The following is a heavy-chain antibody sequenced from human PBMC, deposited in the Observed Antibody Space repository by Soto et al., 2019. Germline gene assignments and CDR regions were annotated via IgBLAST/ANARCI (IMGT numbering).Heavy chain of an antibody. V-gene: IGHV3-15*01. CDR2: VKSKSDGETT. CDR1: GFTFTNAW. Sequence: EVQLVESGGGLVKPGESLRLSCAASGFTFTNAWMGWVRQAPGKGLEWVGRVKSKSDGETTDYAAPVKGRFTISRDDSKNTLYLQMNSLNDEDTAVYYCSTDRRIASSDYWGQGTLVTVSS. D-gene: IGHD2-21*01. CDR3: STDRRIASSDY. J-gene: IGHJ4*02.